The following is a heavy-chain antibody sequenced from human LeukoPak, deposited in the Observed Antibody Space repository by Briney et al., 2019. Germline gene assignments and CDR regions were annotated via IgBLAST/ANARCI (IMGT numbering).Heavy chain of an antibody. CDR2: IIPKFGTT. CDR3: AKRSRQPRHAYFDY. Sequence: GASVKVSRKTSGDTFSNDAISWVRQAPGHGPEWMGDIIPKFGTTNYAQKFRGRVTIITDDSTTTAYMELSSLKSDDTAVYYCAKRSRQPRHAYFDYWGQGTLVTVSS. CDR1: GDTFSNDA. J-gene: IGHJ4*02. V-gene: IGHV1-69*05. D-gene: IGHD1-14*01.